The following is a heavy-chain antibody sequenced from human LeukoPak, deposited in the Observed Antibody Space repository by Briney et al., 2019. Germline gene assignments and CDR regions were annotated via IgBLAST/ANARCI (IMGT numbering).Heavy chain of an antibody. CDR3: ASSVAVAGLFDP. D-gene: IGHD6-19*01. Sequence: ASVKVSCKASGYTFTSYGISWVRQAPGQGLEWMGWISAYNGNTNYAQKLQGRVTMTTDTSTSTAYMELRSLRSDDTAVYYCASSVAVAGLFDPWGQGTLVTVSS. V-gene: IGHV1-18*01. CDR1: GYTFTSYG. CDR2: ISAYNGNT. J-gene: IGHJ5*02.